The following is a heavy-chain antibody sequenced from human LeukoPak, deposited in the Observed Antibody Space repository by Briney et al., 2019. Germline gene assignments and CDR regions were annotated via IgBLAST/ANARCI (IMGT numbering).Heavy chain of an antibody. Sequence: GGSLRLSCAASGFTFSSYAMHWVRQAPGKGLEWVAVISYDGSNKYYADSVKGRFTISRDNSKNTLYLQMNSLRAEDTAVYYCARDPPDLGWSSSYAFDIWGQGTMVTVSS. D-gene: IGHD6-6*01. CDR3: ARDPPDLGWSSSYAFDI. J-gene: IGHJ3*02. CDR2: ISYDGSNK. CDR1: GFTFSSYA. V-gene: IGHV3-30-3*01.